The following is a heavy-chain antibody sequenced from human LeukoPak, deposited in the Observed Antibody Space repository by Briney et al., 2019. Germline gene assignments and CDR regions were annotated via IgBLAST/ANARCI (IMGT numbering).Heavy chain of an antibody. V-gene: IGHV4-39*07. D-gene: IGHD2-2*01. Sequence: SETLSLTCTVSGGSISSNTYYWGWLRQPPGMGLDWIGSINYSGNTYYNPSLKSRATISVDTSKNQFSLELSSVTAADTAVYYCARVNIEVVPSANFDYWGQGTLVTVAS. J-gene: IGHJ4*02. CDR1: GGSISSNTYY. CDR3: ARVNIEVVPSANFDY. CDR2: INYSGNT.